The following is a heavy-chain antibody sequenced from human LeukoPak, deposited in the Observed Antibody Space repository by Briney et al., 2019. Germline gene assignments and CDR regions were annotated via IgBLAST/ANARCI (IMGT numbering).Heavy chain of an antibody. V-gene: IGHV3-7*03. D-gene: IGHD3-16*01. J-gene: IGHJ3*02. CDR3: ARLHSAVYYGDAFDI. Sequence: GGSLRLSCAVSGFTFSSYWMTWVRQAPGKGLEWVAKIKEDGSEKYYVDSVRDRFTVSRDNVKNSLFLQMSSLRVEDTATYYCARLHSAVYYGDAFDIWGQGTMVTVSS. CDR2: IKEDGSEK. CDR1: GFTFSSYW.